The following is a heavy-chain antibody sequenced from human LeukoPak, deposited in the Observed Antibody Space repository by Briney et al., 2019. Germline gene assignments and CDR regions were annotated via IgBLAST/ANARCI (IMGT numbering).Heavy chain of an antibody. V-gene: IGHV4-39*01. CDR1: GGSISSSSYY. CDR3: ARGQTIVVVPAPSDY. Sequence: PSETLSLTCTVSGGSISSSSYYWGWIRQPPGKGLEWIGSIYYSGSTYYNPSLKSRVTISVDTSKNQFSLKLSSVTAADTAVYYCARGQTIVVVPAPSDYWGQGTLVTVSS. D-gene: IGHD2-2*01. J-gene: IGHJ4*02. CDR2: IYYSGST.